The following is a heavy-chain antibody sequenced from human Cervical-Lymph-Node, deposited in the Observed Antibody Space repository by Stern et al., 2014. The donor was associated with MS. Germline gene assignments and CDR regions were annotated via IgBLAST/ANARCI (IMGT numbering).Heavy chain of an antibody. CDR3: ARLSTAVDF. CDR2: ISNSGDT. V-gene: IGHV4-4*08. D-gene: IGHD2/OR15-2a*01. CDR1: GGSISSRY. Sequence: QLQLQESGPGLVKPSETLSLTCAVSGGSISSRYWGWIRQPPGKGLEWIGLISNSGDTKYNPPLKSRAPISLDTSKNHFPRKVTSGTAADTAVYYCARLSTAVDFWGRGTLVTVSS. J-gene: IGHJ4*02.